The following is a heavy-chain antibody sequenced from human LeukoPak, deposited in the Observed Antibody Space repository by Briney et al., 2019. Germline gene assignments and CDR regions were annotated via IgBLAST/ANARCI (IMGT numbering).Heavy chain of an antibody. D-gene: IGHD6-19*01. V-gene: IGHV3-21*04. J-gene: IGHJ2*01. CDR2: IGPSGGSI. CDR3: ARLAGSRPPWYLDL. CDR1: GFTFSNYW. Sequence: GGSLRLSCAASGFTFSNYWLNWVRQAPGKGLEWVSSIGPSGGSIFYADSLKGRISISRDNAQNSLHLQLSSLRADDTAVYYCARLAGSRPPWYLDLWGRGTLVTVSS.